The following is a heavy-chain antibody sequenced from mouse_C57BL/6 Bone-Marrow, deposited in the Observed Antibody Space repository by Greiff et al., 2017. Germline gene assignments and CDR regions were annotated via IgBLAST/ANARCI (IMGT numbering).Heavy chain of an antibody. CDR2: IHPNSGST. J-gene: IGHJ1*03. V-gene: IGHV1-64*01. CDR1: GYTFTSYW. Sequence: QVQLQQPGAELVKPGASVKLSCKASGYTFTSYWMHWVKQRPGQGLEWIGMIHPNSGSTNYNEKFKSKATLTVDKSSSTAYMNRSSLTSEDSAVYYRARGAYWYFDVWGTGTTVTVSS. CDR3: ARGAYWYFDV.